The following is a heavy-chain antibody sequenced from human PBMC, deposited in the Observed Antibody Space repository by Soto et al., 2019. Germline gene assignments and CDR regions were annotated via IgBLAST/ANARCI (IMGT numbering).Heavy chain of an antibody. CDR2: INPYNGNT. CDR3: ARVGVGLAAPRVWPY. J-gene: IGHJ4*02. CDR1: GYTFTSYG. Sequence: RASVKVSCKASGYTFTSYGISWVRQAPGQGLEWMAWINPYNGNTKYAEKFLGRVTVTTDTSTATAYMEVRSLTSDDTAVFYCARVGVGLAAPRVWPYWGQGTPVTVSS. D-gene: IGHD6-13*01. V-gene: IGHV1-18*01.